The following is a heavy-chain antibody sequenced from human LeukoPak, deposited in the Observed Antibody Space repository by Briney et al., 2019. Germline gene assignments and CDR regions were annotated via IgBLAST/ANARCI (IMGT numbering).Heavy chain of an antibody. CDR3: ARGPHYYGSGSYWRVRWFDP. CDR2: INHSGST. J-gene: IGHJ5*02. V-gene: IGHV4-34*01. Sequence: SETLSLTCTVSGGSISSYYWSWIRQPPGKGLEWIGEINHSGSTNYNPSLKSRVTISVDTSKNQFSLKLSSVTAADTAVYYCARGPHYYGSGSYWRVRWFDPWGQGTLVTVSS. D-gene: IGHD3-10*01. CDR1: GGSISSYY.